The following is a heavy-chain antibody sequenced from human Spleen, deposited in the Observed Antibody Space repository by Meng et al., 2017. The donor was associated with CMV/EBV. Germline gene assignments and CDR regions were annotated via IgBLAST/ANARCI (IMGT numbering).Heavy chain of an antibody. CDR2: IYYSGST. D-gene: IGHD1-7*01. V-gene: IGHV4-30-4*08. CDR1: GGSISSSSYY. CDR3: ARGRSKLELPHKYWFDP. J-gene: IGHJ5*02. Sequence: SETLSLTCTVSGGSISSSSYYWGWIRQPPGKGLEWIGYIYYSGSTDYNPSLKSRVTISIDTSKNQFSLKLSSVTAADTAVYYCARGRSKLELPHKYWFDPWGQGTLVTVSS.